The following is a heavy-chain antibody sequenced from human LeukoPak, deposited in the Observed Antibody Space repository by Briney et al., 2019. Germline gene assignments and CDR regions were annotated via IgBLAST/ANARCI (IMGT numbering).Heavy chain of an antibody. D-gene: IGHD1-7*01. CDR3: ATARNFRFEY. V-gene: IGHV3-74*01. CDR2: MNGEGTTI. J-gene: IGHJ4*02. CDR1: GLTFRATW. Sequence: GGSLRLSCATSGLTFRATWMHWVRQAPGKGLMWVSRMNGEGTTIDYADSVKGRFTVSRDYAKNTLFLQMNNLRTEDTALYFCATARNFRFEYWGQGSLVIVSA.